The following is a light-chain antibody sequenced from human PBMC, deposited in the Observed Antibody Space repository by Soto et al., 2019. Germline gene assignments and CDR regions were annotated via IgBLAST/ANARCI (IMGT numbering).Light chain of an antibody. CDR1: SSDVGGYNY. Sequence: QSALTQPASVSGSPGQSITISCTGTSSDVGGYNYVSWYQQHPGKAPKLMIYEVSNRPSGVSDRFSGSKSGNTASLTISGLLAEDESDYYCSSYTSSNTLIFGGGTKVTVL. CDR2: EVS. V-gene: IGLV2-14*01. CDR3: SSYTSSNTLI. J-gene: IGLJ2*01.